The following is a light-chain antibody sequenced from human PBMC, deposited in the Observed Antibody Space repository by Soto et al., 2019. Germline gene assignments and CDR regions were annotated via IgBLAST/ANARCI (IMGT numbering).Light chain of an antibody. J-gene: IGLJ3*02. CDR1: SSDVGGYNY. CDR2: EVS. Sequence: QSVLTQPASVSGSPGQSITISCTGTSSDVGGYNYVSWYQQHPGKAPKLMIYEVSNRPSGVSNRFSGSKSGNTASLTISGLQAEDEADYYCSSNTSGSTWVFGGGTKLTVL. CDR3: SSNTSGSTWV. V-gene: IGLV2-14*01.